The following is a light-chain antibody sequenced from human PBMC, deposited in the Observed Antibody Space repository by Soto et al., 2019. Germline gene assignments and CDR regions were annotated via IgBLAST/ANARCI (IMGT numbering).Light chain of an antibody. V-gene: IGKV3-20*01. CDR3: QKYGSSQLT. Sequence: EIVLTQSPGTLSLSPGERATLSCRASQSVSSSYLAWYQQKPGQAPRLLIYGASSRATGIPDRFSGSGSGKDFTITIRKLEPEDFAVYSCQKYGSSQLTFGGGTKVEIK. J-gene: IGKJ4*01. CDR1: QSVSSSY. CDR2: GAS.